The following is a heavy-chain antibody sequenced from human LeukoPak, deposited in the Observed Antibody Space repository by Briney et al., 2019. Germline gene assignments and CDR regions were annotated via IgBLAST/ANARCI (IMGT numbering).Heavy chain of an antibody. CDR1: GGSFSGYY. CDR2: IYTSGST. J-gene: IGHJ6*03. D-gene: IGHD3-3*01. Sequence: PSETLSLTCAVYGGSFSGYYWSWIRQPAGKGLEWIGRIYTSGSTNYNPSLKSRVTISVDTSKNQFSLKLSSVTAADTAVYYCARERRVYYMDVWGKGTTVTVSS. CDR3: ARERRVYYMDV. V-gene: IGHV4-4*07.